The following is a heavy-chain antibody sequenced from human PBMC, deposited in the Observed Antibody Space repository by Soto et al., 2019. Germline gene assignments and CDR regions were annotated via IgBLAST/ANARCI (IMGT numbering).Heavy chain of an antibody. V-gene: IGHV4-34*01. J-gene: IGHJ1*01. CDR2: INHSGST. CDR3: ARGYSSDWRQGEYFQH. Sequence: QVQLQQWGAGLLKPSETLSLTCAVYGGSFSGYYWSWIRQPPGKGLEWIGEINHSGSTNYNPSLKSRVTISVDTSKTQFSLKLSSVTAADTAVYYCARGYSSDWRQGEYFQHWGQGTLGTVSS. CDR1: GGSFSGYY. D-gene: IGHD6-19*01.